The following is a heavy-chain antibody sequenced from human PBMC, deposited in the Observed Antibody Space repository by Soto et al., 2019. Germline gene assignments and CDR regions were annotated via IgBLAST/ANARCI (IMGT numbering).Heavy chain of an antibody. Sequence: PSETLSLTCTVSGGSISSYYWSWIRQPPGKGLEWIGYIYYSGSTAYNPSLKSRVTISLDTSKNQFSLKLSSVTAADTAVYYCPYTLLERNYYYYMDVWGKGTTVTVSS. CDR1: GGSISSYY. D-gene: IGHD1-1*01. CDR2: IYYSGST. J-gene: IGHJ6*03. V-gene: IGHV4-59*01. CDR3: PYTLLERNYYYYMDV.